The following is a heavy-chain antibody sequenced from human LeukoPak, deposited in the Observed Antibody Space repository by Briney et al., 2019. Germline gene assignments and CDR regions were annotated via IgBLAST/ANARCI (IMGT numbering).Heavy chain of an antibody. Sequence: PGGSLRLSCAGYGFTFSGYSIQWVRQAPGEGLEWVAVIWYDGSNKYYADSVKGRFTISRDTSKNTLYLQMNSLRAEDTAVYYCAKSGYNYGYNPSDYWGQGTLVSVSS. CDR2: IWYDGSNK. CDR3: AKSGYNYGYNPSDY. D-gene: IGHD5-18*01. J-gene: IGHJ4*02. V-gene: IGHV3-33*06. CDR1: GFTFSGYS.